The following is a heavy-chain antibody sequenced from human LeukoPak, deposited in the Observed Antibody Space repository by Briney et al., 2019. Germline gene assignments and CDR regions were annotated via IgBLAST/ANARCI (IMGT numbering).Heavy chain of an antibody. CDR2: IYYSGST. D-gene: IGHD3-3*01. V-gene: IGHV4-39*01. CDR3: ARQRGVEYYDFWSGYYYYFDY. Sequence: SETLSLTCTVSGGSISSSSYYWGWIRQPPGKGLEWNGSIYYSGSTYYNPSLKSRVTISVDTSKNQFSLKLSSVTAADTAVYYCARQRGVEYYDFWSGYYYYFDYWGQGTLVTVSS. J-gene: IGHJ4*02. CDR1: GGSISSSSYY.